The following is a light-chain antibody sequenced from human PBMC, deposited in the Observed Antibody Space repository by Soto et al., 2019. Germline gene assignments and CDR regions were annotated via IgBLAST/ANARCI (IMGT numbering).Light chain of an antibody. J-gene: IGLJ1*01. V-gene: IGLV2-14*01. CDR3: SSYTSSSTPYV. Sequence: QSALTQPASVSGSPGQSITISCPGTSSDVGGYNYVSWYQQHPGKAPKLMIYDVSNRPSGVSTRFSGSKSGNTASLTISGLQAEDEADYYCSSYTSSSTPYVFGTGTKVTVL. CDR1: SSDVGGYNY. CDR2: DVS.